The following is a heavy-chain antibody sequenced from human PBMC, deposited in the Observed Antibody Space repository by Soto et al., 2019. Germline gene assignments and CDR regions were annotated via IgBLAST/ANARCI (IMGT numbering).Heavy chain of an antibody. CDR1: GFSLSTSGVG. D-gene: IGHD3-10*01. CDR3: APSPFYGSGSAFDY. Sequence: QITLKESGPTLVKPTQTLTLTCTFSGFSLSTSGVGVGWIRQPPGKALEWLALIYWDDDKRYSPSLKSRLTITKDPSKNQVVLTMTNMDPVDTATYYCAPSPFYGSGSAFDYWGQGTLVTVSS. J-gene: IGHJ4*02. V-gene: IGHV2-5*02. CDR2: IYWDDDK.